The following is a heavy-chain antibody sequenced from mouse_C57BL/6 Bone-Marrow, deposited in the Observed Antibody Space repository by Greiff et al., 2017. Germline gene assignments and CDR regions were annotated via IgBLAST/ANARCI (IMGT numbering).Heavy chain of an antibody. CDR1: GYTFTSYW. V-gene: IGHV1-55*01. Sequence: QVQLQQPGAELVKPGASVKMSCKASGYTFTSYWITWVKQRPGQGLEWIGDIYPGSGSTNYNEKFKSKATLTVDTSSSTAYMQLSSLTSEDSAVYYCARSDYYGSGYYAMDYWGQGTSVTVSS. CDR3: ARSDYYGSGYYAMDY. CDR2: IYPGSGST. J-gene: IGHJ4*01. D-gene: IGHD1-1*01.